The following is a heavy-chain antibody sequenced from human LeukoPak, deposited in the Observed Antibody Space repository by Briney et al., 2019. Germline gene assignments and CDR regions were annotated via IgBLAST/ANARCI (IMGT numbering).Heavy chain of an antibody. V-gene: IGHV3-53*01. J-gene: IGHJ4*02. D-gene: IGHD6-19*01. Sequence: PGGSLRLSCAASGFTVSSNYMSWVRQAPGKALEWVSVIYSGGTTYYADSVQGRFTISRDNSKNTLYLQMNSLRAEDTAVYYCARDSASGWYHADWGQGTLVTVSS. CDR2: IYSGGTT. CDR1: GFTVSSNY. CDR3: ARDSASGWYHAD.